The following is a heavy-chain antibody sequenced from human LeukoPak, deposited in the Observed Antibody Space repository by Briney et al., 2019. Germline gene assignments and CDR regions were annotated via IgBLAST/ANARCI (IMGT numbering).Heavy chain of an antibody. CDR2: IYYSGST. Sequence: SETLSLTCFVSGGSISSYYWSWIRQPPGKGLEWIAYIYYSGSTNYNPSLKSRVTISIDTSKTQFSLTLSSVTAADTAVYYCARVDYFGSGSHGRFDPWGQGTLVTVSS. V-gene: IGHV4-59*01. CDR1: GGSISSYY. J-gene: IGHJ5*02. CDR3: ARVDYFGSGSHGRFDP. D-gene: IGHD3-10*01.